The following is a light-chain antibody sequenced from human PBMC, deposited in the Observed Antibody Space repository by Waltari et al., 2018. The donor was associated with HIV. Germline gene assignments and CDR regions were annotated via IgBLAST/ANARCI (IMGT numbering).Light chain of an antibody. CDR3: KKYNSVPII. V-gene: IGKV1-27*01. J-gene: IGKJ5*01. Sequence: IEMTQSPAALSASVGDRVTITCRASQGIRTNLAWYQQKTGKAPTLLIYRTSTLHSGVPYRFTGTRSQTDFTLTTNGLQPDDVATYFCKKYNSVPIIFGQGTRLEV. CDR1: QGIRTN. CDR2: RTS.